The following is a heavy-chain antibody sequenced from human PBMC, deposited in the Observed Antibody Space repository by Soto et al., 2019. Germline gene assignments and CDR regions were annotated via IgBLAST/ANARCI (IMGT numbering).Heavy chain of an antibody. Sequence: LRLSCAASGFTFGSYAMSWVRQAPGKGLEWVSGISGSGGSTYYADSMKGRFTISRDNSKNTLYLQMNSLRVEDTAVYFCAKGMAYCGGDCYSGYYYVMDVWGQGTTVTVSS. J-gene: IGHJ6*02. CDR3: AKGMAYCGGDCYSGYYYVMDV. CDR1: GFTFGSYA. CDR2: ISGSGGST. D-gene: IGHD2-21*02. V-gene: IGHV3-23*01.